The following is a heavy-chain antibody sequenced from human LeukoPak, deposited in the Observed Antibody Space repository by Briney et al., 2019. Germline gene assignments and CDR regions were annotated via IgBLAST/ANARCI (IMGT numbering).Heavy chain of an antibody. CDR1: GFTFSTYN. D-gene: IGHD3-16*01. CDR3: ARDFRDTSLITYPYFMDV. V-gene: IGHV3-21*01. CDR2: IVSTSSLI. J-gene: IGHJ6*03. Sequence: PGGSLRLSCVASGFTFSTYNMNWVRQAPGKGLEWVSSIVSTSSLISYSDSVKGRFTISRDNAKNSVYLQMNSLRAEDTAVYYCARDFRDTSLITYPYFMDVWGKGTTVTISS.